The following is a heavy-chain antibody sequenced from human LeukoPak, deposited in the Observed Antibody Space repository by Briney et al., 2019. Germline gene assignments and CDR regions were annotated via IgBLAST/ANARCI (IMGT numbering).Heavy chain of an antibody. CDR3: ARDTTYYDSSGYYFGFDP. CDR2: ISAYNGNT. Sequence: ASVKVSCKASGYTFTSYGISWVRQAPGQGLEWMGWISAYNGNTNYAQKVQGRVTMTTDTSTSTAYMELRSLRSDDTAVYYCARDTTYYDSSGYYFGFDPWGQGTLVTVSS. CDR1: GYTFTSYG. J-gene: IGHJ5*02. D-gene: IGHD3-22*01. V-gene: IGHV1-18*01.